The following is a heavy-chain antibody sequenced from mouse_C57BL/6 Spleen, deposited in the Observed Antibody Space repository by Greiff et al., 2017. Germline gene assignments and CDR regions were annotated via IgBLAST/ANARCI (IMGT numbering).Heavy chain of an antibody. J-gene: IGHJ3*01. CDR2: ISYDGSN. Sequence: ESGPGLVKPSQSLSLTCSVTGYSITSGYYWNWIRQFPGNKLEWMGYISYDGSNNYNPSLKNRISITRDTSKNQFFLKLNSVTTEDTATYYCARERDDGYYGGFAYWGQGTLVTVSA. V-gene: IGHV3-6*01. CDR1: GYSITSGYY. D-gene: IGHD2-3*01. CDR3: ARERDDGYYGGFAY.